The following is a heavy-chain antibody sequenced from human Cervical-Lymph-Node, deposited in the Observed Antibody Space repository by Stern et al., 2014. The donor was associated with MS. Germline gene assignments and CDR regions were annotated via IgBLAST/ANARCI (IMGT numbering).Heavy chain of an antibody. V-gene: IGHV4-39*02. CDR1: GASIRSSVYQ. Sequence: QVQLQESGPGLVKPSETLSLTCTVSGASIRSSVYQWGWVRQPPGKGLEWIGNIFHNWTTHDNPSLKRRFPISLDASKNHFSLELKFVTAADTAVYYCLRVPHWLQVSPDRGENANFHFWGQGILVIVSS. J-gene: IGHJ4*02. CDR3: LRVPHWLQVSPDRGENANFHF. CDR2: IFHNWTT. D-gene: IGHD6-19*01.